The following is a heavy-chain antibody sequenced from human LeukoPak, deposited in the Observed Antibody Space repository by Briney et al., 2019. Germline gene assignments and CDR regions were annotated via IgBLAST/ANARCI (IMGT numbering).Heavy chain of an antibody. D-gene: IGHD3-10*01. Sequence: SETLSLTCTVSGGSISSYYWSWIRQPPGKGLEWIGYIYYSGSTNYNPSLKSRVTISVDTSKNQFSLKLSSVTAVDTAVYYCARAEYYFDYWGQGTLVTVSS. CDR1: GGSISSYY. V-gene: IGHV4-59*01. CDR3: ARAEYYFDY. J-gene: IGHJ4*02. CDR2: IYYSGST.